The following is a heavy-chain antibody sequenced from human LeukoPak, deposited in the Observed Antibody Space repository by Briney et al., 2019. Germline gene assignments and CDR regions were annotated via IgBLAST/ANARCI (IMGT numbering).Heavy chain of an antibody. CDR3: ARGHTGY. V-gene: IGHV4-34*01. Sequence: SETLSLTCAVYGGSFSGYYWSWIRQPPGKGLEWIGEINHSGSTNYNPSLRSRVTISVDTSKNQFSLKLSSVTAADTAVYYCARGHTGYWGQGTLVTVSS. CDR2: INHSGST. J-gene: IGHJ4*02. CDR1: GGSFSGYY.